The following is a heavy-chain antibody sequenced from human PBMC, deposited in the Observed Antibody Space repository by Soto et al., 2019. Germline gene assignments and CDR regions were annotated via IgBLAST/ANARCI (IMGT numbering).Heavy chain of an antibody. V-gene: IGHV6-1*01. CDR3: ARDRGYCTNGVCYGYYYYGMDV. CDR2: TYYRSKWYN. J-gene: IGHJ6*01. Sequence: SQTLSLTCVISGDIVSSNSAAWNWIRQSPSRGLEWLGRTYYRSKWYNDYAVSVKSRITINPDTSKNQFSLQLNSVTPEDTAVYYCARDRGYCTNGVCYGYYYYGMDVWGQGTTVTAPQ. D-gene: IGHD2-8*01. CDR1: GDIVSSNSAA.